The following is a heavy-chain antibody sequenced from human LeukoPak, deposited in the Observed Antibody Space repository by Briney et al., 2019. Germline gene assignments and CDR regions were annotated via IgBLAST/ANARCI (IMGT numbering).Heavy chain of an antibody. CDR1: GFTFSSYA. J-gene: IGHJ4*02. V-gene: IGHV3-23*01. Sequence: GGSLRLSCAASGFTFSSYAMSWVRQAPGKGLEWVSAISGSGGSTYYADSVKGRFTSSRDNSKNTLYLQMNSLRAEDTAVYYCAKALGYYYDSSGYPNWGQGTLVTVSS. D-gene: IGHD3-22*01. CDR2: ISGSGGST. CDR3: AKALGYYYDSSGYPN.